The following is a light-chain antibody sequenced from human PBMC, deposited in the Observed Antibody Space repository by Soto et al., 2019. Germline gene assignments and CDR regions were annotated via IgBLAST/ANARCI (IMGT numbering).Light chain of an antibody. V-gene: IGLV2-8*01. CDR1: SSDVGAYNY. J-gene: IGLJ3*02. Sequence: ALTQPPSASGSPGQSVTISCPGTSSDVGAYNYVSWYQQHAGKAPKLVIYEVTKRPSGVPDRFSGSKSANTASLTVSGLQAEDEAAYYCRSFASSNTWVFGGGTKLTVL. CDR2: EVT. CDR3: RSFASSNTWV.